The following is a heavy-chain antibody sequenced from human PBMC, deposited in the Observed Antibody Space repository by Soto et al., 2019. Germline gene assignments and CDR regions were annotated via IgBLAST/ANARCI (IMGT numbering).Heavy chain of an antibody. J-gene: IGHJ2*01. V-gene: IGHV1-18*01. CDR3: ARGSVVGATKGNFDL. CDR1: GYTFTSYG. CDR2: ISAYNGNT. Sequence: ASVKVSCKASGYTFTSYGISWVRQAPGQGLEWMGWISAYNGNTNYAQKLQGRVTMTTDTSTSTAYMELRSLRSDDTAMYYCARGSVVGATKGNFDLWGRGTLVTVSS. D-gene: IGHD1-26*01.